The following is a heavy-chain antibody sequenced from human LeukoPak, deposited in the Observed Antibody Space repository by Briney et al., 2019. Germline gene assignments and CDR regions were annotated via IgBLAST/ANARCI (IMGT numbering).Heavy chain of an antibody. CDR1: RFTFSDYA. Sequence: PGGSLILSCAASRFTFSDYAMHWVRQAPGKGLEWVAFISYEGSETYYADSVKGRFSISRDNSQNMLYLQMNSLRAEDTAMYYCAKDDWGFYWGQGTLVTVSS. D-gene: IGHD3-9*01. J-gene: IGHJ4*02. CDR2: ISYEGSET. CDR3: AKDDWGFY. V-gene: IGHV3-30*18.